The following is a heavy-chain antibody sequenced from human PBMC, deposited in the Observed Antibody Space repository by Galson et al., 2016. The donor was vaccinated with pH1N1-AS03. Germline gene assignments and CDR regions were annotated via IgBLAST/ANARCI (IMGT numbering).Heavy chain of an antibody. CDR1: GLTVSTNY. CDR2: IYSGGTT. J-gene: IGHJ4*02. Sequence: SLRLSCAASGLTVSTNYMSWVRQAPGKGLEWASTIYSGGTTYYAVSVKGRFTISRDNMKNTQSLQMSSLTAEDTAVYYCVRSDYEDVDLQGFYFDYWGQGTLVTVSS. CDR3: VRSDYEDVDLQGFYFDY. V-gene: IGHV3-53*01. D-gene: IGHD4/OR15-4a*01.